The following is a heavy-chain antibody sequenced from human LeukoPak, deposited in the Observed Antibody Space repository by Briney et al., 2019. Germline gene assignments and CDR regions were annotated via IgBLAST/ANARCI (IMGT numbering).Heavy chain of an antibody. CDR3: ARGRGADYGGNSGYFDY. V-gene: IGHV3-33*08. Sequence: LSLTCTVSGGSISSYYWSWVRQAPGKGLEWVAVIWYDGSNKYYADSVKGRFTISRDNPKNTLYVQMNSLRAEDTAVYYCARGRGADYGGNSGYFDYWGQGTLVTVSS. CDR2: IWYDGSNK. J-gene: IGHJ4*02. D-gene: IGHD4-23*01. CDR1: GGSISSYY.